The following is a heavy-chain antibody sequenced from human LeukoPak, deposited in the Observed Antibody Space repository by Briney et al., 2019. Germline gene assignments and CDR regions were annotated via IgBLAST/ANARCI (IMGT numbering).Heavy chain of an antibody. CDR3: ARGATVTTVRHYYDYTDV. Sequence: PGDSLSLTCTVAGGSVISSYGGWIRQPPGKGLGWIGYFFYSGSPTYNPSLKGRVTISEDTSKNQFSLKLTSLTPPDTALFCVARGATVTTVRHYYDYTDVWGKGTPVTVSS. J-gene: IGHJ6*03. D-gene: IGHD4-11*01. V-gene: IGHV4-59*02. CDR1: GGSVISSY. CDR2: FFYSGSP.